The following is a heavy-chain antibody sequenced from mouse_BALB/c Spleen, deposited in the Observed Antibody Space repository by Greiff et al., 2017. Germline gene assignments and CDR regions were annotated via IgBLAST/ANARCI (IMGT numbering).Heavy chain of an antibody. CDR1: GFTFSSYT. D-gene: IGHD6-5*01. V-gene: IGHV5-12-2*01. CDR2: ISNGGGST. CDR3: AREGAYGPYAMDY. J-gene: IGHJ4*01. Sequence: EVQRVESGGGLVQPGGSLKLSCAASGFTFSSYTMSWVRQTPEKRLEWVAYISNGGGSTYYPDTVKGRFTISRDNAKNTLYLQMSSLKSEDTAMYYCAREGAYGPYAMDYWGQGTSVTVSS.